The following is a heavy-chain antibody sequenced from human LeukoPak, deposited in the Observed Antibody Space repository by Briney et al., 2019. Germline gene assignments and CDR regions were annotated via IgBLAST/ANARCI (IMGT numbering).Heavy chain of an antibody. J-gene: IGHJ5*02. CDR2: INHSGST. V-gene: IGHV4-34*01. CDR1: GGSFSGYY. CDR3: AGHDGSSSWYRGNWFDP. Sequence: SETLSLTCAVYGGSFSGYYWSWIRQPPGKGLEWIGEINHSGSTNYNPSLKSRVTISVDTSKNQFSLKLSSVTAADTAVYYCAGHDGSSSWYRGNWFDPWGQGTLVTVSS. D-gene: IGHD6-13*01.